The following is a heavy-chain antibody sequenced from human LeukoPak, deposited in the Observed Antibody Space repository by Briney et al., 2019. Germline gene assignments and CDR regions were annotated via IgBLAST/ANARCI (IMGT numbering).Heavy chain of an antibody. J-gene: IGHJ6*03. Sequence: GGSLRLSCAASGFTFSSYAMSWVRQAPGKGLEWVSAISGSGGSTYYADSVKGRFTISRDNSKNTLYLQMNSLRAEDTAVYYCAKSADTREYYYYSDMDVWGKGTTVTVSS. CDR2: ISGSGGST. D-gene: IGHD2-2*01. CDR1: GFTFSSYA. V-gene: IGHV3-23*01. CDR3: AKSADTREYYYYSDMDV.